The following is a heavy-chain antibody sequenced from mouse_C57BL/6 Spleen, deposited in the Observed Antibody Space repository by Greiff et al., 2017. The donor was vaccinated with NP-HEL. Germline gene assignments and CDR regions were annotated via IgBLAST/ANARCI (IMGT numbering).Heavy chain of an antibody. V-gene: IGHV5-6*01. Sequence: EVKVVESGGDLVKPGGSLKLSCAASGFTFSSYGMSWVRQTPDKRLEWVATISSGGSYTYYPDSVKGRFTISRDNAKNTLYLQMSSLKSEDTAMYYCARQGYGSLDYWGQGTTLTVSS. D-gene: IGHD1-1*01. CDR1: GFTFSSYG. CDR2: ISSGGSYT. J-gene: IGHJ2*01. CDR3: ARQGYGSLDY.